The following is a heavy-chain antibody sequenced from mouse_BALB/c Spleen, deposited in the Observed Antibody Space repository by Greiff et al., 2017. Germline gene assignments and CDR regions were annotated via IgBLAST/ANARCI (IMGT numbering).Heavy chain of an antibody. CDR3: ARKDPYYYAMDY. J-gene: IGHJ4*01. V-gene: IGHV5-6-5*01. Sequence: EVQVVESGGGLVKPGGSLKLSCAASGFTFSSYAMSWVRQTPEKRLEWVASISSGGSTYYPDSVKGRFTISRDNARNILYLQMSSLRSEDTAMYYCARKDPYYYAMDYWGQGTSVTVSS. CDR1: GFTFSSYA. CDR2: ISSGGST.